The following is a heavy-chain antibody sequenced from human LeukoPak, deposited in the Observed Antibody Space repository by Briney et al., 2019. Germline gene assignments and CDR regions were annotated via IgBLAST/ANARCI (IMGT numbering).Heavy chain of an antibody. J-gene: IGHJ4*02. CDR3: AREGVVAATQFDY. D-gene: IGHD2-15*01. CDR2: INTIGST. Sequence: TETLSLTCTVSGGSTSSYYWSWIRQPAGKGLEWIGRINTIGSTNYNPSLKSRVTMSVDTSKNQISLKLSSVTAADTAVYYCAREGVVAATQFDYWGQGTLVTVSS. V-gene: IGHV4-4*07. CDR1: GGSTSSYY.